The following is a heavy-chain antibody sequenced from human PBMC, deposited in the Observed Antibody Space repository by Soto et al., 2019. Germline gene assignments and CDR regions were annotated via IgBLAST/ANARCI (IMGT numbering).Heavy chain of an antibody. CDR2: IYHSGST. CDR1: GWSFSVYY. V-gene: IGHV4-34*01. D-gene: IGHD3-16*02. J-gene: IGHJ4*02. CDR3: VRVLGVWGSYRDPATTAFDY. Sequence: SETLSLTCAVYGWSFSVYYWSWIRQPPGKGLEWIGEIYHSGSTNYNPSLKSRVTISVDKSKNQFSLKLSSVTAADTAVYYCVRVLGVWGSYRDPATTAFDYWGQGTLVTSPQ.